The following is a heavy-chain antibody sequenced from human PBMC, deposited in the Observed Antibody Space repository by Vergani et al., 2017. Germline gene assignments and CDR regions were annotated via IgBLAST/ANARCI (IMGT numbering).Heavy chain of an antibody. D-gene: IGHD1/OR15-1a*01. CDR3: AKQSLNSRPFDP. CDR2: INPNSGGT. V-gene: IGHV1-2*04. CDR1: GYTFTGYN. J-gene: IGHJ5*02. Sequence: QVQLVQSGAEVKKPGASVKVSCKASGYTFTGYNMHWVRQAPGQGLEWRGGINPNSGGTNYAQGFQGWVTMPRDTSISPAYMELSRLRSDDTAVYYCAKQSLNSRPFDPWGQGTLVTVSS.